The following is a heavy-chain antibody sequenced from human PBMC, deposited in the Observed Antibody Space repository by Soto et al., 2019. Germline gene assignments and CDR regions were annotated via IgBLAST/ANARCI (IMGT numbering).Heavy chain of an antibody. J-gene: IGHJ4*02. Sequence: ESGGGLVQPGGSLRLSCAASGLTFSSYWMSWVRQAPGKGLEWVANIKQDGSEKYYVDSVKGRFTISRDNAKNSLYLQMNSLRAEDTAVYYCARGPYYFDYWGQGTLVTVSS. CDR2: IKQDGSEK. CDR3: ARGPYYFDY. V-gene: IGHV3-7*05. CDR1: GLTFSSYW.